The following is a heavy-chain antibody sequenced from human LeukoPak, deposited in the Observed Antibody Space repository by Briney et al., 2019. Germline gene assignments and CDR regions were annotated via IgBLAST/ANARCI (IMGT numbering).Heavy chain of an antibody. V-gene: IGHV4-59*08. CDR1: GGSISPYY. CDR3: ARMGGYSGYATH. CDR2: MHSSGSA. J-gene: IGHJ4*02. Sequence: SETLSLTCTVSGGSISPYYWSWIRQPPGKGLEWIGYMHSSGSANSNPSLKSRATISVDTSKNQFSLKLSSVTAADTAVYYCARMGGYSGYATHWGQGSLVTVSS. D-gene: IGHD5-12*01.